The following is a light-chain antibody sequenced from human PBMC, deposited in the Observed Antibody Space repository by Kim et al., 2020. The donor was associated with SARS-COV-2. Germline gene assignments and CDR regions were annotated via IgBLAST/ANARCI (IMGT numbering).Light chain of an antibody. CDR2: YDS. CDR1: NIGGKS. V-gene: IGLV3-21*04. Sequence: PGKTARITCGGNNIGGKSVYWYQQKPGQAPVLVIYYDSDRPSGIPERFSGSNSGNTATLTISRVEAGDEADYYCQVWDSSSDHPVFGTGTKVTVL. CDR3: QVWDSSSDHPV. J-gene: IGLJ1*01.